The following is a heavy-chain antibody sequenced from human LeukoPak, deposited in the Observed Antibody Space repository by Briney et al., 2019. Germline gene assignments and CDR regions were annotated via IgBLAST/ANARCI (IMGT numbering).Heavy chain of an antibody. CDR1: GFTFSSYA. D-gene: IGHD2-2*01. CDR3: AKGGQGYCSSTSCLYYFDY. V-gene: IGHV3-23*01. CDR2: ISGSADST. J-gene: IGHJ4*02. Sequence: GGSLRLSCAASGFTFSSYAMNWVRQAPGKGLEWVSTISGSADSTYYADSVKGRFTISRDNFKNTLYLQMNSLRAEDTAVYYCAKGGQGYCSSTSCLYYFDYWGQGTLVTVSS.